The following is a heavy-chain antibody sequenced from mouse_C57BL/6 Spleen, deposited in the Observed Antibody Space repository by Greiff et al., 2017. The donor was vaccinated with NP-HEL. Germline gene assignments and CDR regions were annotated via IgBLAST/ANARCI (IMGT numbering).Heavy chain of an antibody. J-gene: IGHJ2*01. Sequence: QVQLQQPGAELVRPGSSVKLSCKASGYTFTSYWMDWVKQRPGQGLEWIGNIYPSDSETHYNQKFKDKATLTVDKSSSTAYMQLSSLTSEDSAVYCCARRGSSYGYWGQGTTLTVSS. CDR3: ARRGSSYGY. V-gene: IGHV1-61*01. D-gene: IGHD1-1*01. CDR1: GYTFTSYW. CDR2: IYPSDSET.